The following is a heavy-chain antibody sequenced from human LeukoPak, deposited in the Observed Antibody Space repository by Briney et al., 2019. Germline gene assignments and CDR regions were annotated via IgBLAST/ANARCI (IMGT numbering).Heavy chain of an antibody. D-gene: IGHD5-24*01. Sequence: ASVKVSCKASGYTFTNYYMHWVRQAPGQGLEWMGVINCNGGSTRYAQKFQGRVSMTSDISTSTVYMELSSLRSEDMAVYYCARDGYKGLGFDHWGQGTLVTVSS. J-gene: IGHJ4*02. CDR2: INCNGGST. CDR3: ARDGYKGLGFDH. CDR1: GYTFTNYY. V-gene: IGHV1-46*01.